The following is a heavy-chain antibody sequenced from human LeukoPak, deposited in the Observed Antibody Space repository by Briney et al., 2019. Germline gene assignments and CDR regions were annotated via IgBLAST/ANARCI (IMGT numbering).Heavy chain of an antibody. CDR1: GYTFTGYY. D-gene: IGHD1/OR15-1a*01. J-gene: IGHJ6*03. Sequence: ASVKVSCKASGYTFTGYYMHWVRQAPGQGLEWMGIINPRGGSTTYAQKFQGRVTMTRDTSTSTAYMELRSLRSDDTAVYYCARRITGTYYYMDVWGKGTAVTVSS. CDR3: ARRITGTYYYMDV. V-gene: IGHV1-46*01. CDR2: INPRGGST.